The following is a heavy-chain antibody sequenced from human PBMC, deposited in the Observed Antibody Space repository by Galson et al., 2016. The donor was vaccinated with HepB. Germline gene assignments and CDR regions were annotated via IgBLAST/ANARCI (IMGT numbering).Heavy chain of an antibody. V-gene: IGHV3-66*01. CDR3: AGEPGIPNGMDV. D-gene: IGHD1-14*01. CDR1: GFTVSNYY. Sequence: SLRLSCAASGFTVSNYYMNWVRQAPGKGLEWVSVSYIGGGTYYADSVKGRFTISRDNSKNTLYLQMNSLRVEDTAVYYCAGEPGIPNGMDVWGQGTTVTVSS. J-gene: IGHJ6*02. CDR2: SYIGGGT.